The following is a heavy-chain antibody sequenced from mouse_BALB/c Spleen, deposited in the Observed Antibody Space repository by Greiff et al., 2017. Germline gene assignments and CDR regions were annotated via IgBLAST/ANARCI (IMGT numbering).Heavy chain of an antibody. V-gene: IGHV14-3*02. J-gene: IGHJ4*01. D-gene: IGHD2-1*01. CDR1: GFNIKDTY. CDR2: IDPANGNT. Sequence: VQLQQSGAELVKPGASVKLSCTASGFNIKDTYMHWVKQRPEQGLEWIGRIDPANGNTKYDPKFQGKATITADKSSNTAYLQLSSLTSEDTADYYCAIYYGNAMDYWGQGTSVTVSS. CDR3: AIYYGNAMDY.